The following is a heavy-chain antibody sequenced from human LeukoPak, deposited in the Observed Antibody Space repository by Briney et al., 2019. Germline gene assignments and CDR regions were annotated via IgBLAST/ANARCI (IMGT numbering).Heavy chain of an antibody. Sequence: PGGSLRLSCAASGFTFSSYGMHWVRQAPGKGLEWVAIISYDGSNKYYADSVQGRFTISRDNSKNTLYLQMNSLRAEDTAVYYCAKDTRIAVAGTPLYYYGMDVWGQGTTVTVSS. J-gene: IGHJ6*02. CDR1: GFTFSSYG. CDR3: AKDTRIAVAGTPLYYYGMDV. V-gene: IGHV3-30*18. CDR2: ISYDGSNK. D-gene: IGHD6-19*01.